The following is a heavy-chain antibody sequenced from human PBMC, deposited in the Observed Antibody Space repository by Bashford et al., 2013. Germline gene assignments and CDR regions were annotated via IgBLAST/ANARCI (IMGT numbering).Heavy chain of an antibody. D-gene: IGHD3-16*01. CDR3: ARGLKASWGGFDNYGLDV. CDR1: GGSISNYY. J-gene: IGHJ6*02. V-gene: IGHV4-59*12. CDR2: IYYSGNT. Sequence: SETLSLTCTVSGGSISNYYWSWIRQPPGKGLECIGNIYYSGNTNYNPSLKSRVSMSLDRSKNQFFLKLNSATAADTAVYYCARGLKASWGGFDNYGLDVWGLGTTVTVSS.